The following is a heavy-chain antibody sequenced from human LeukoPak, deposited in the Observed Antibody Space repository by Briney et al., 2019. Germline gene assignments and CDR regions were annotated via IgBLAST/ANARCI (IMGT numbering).Heavy chain of an antibody. V-gene: IGHV3-9*01. CDR2: ISWNSGSI. CDR3: AKVGASGSSTYFEY. D-gene: IGHD3-10*01. Sequence: GGSLRLSCAASGFTFDDYVMHWVGQAPGKGLEWVSGISWNSGSIGYADSVKGRFTISRDNAKNSLYLQMNSLRAEDTTLYYCAKVGASGSSTYFEYWGQGTLVTVSS. J-gene: IGHJ4*02. CDR1: GFTFDDYV.